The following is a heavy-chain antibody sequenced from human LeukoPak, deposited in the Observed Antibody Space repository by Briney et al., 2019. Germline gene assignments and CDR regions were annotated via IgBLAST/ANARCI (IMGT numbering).Heavy chain of an antibody. Sequence: PGGSLRLSCAASGFTFSSYGMSWVRQAPGKGLEWVATIKQDGSEKYYVDSGKGRFTISRDNAKNSHYLQMNSLRAEDTAVYYCARDPYGDYYFDYWGQGTLVTVSS. V-gene: IGHV3-7*01. CDR1: GFTFSSYG. J-gene: IGHJ4*02. CDR2: IKQDGSEK. D-gene: IGHD4-17*01. CDR3: ARDPYGDYYFDY.